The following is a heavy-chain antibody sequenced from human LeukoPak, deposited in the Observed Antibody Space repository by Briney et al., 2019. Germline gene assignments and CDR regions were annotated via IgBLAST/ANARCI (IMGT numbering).Heavy chain of an antibody. CDR1: GGTFSSYA. J-gene: IGHJ4*02. CDR2: IIPILGIA. Sequence: SVKVSCKASGGTFSSYAISWVRQAPGQGLEWMGRIIPILGIANYAQKFQGRVTITADKSTSTAYMELSSLRSEDTAVYYCARSSFYSGYDYPYWGQGTLVTVSS. CDR3: ARSSFYSGYDYPY. D-gene: IGHD5-12*01. V-gene: IGHV1-69*04.